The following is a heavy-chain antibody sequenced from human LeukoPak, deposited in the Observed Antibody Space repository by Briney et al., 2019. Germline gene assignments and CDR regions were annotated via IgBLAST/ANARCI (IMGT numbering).Heavy chain of an antibody. CDR3: ARHDYGDWYFDL. V-gene: IGHV4-38-2*02. Sequence: SETLSLTCTVSGYSISSSYYWGWIRQPPGKGLEWIGSIYHSGSTCYNPSLKSRVTVSVDTSKNQYSLKLSSVTAADTAVYYCARHDYGDWYFDLWGRGTLVTVSS. CDR1: GYSISSSYY. CDR2: IYHSGST. J-gene: IGHJ2*01. D-gene: IGHD4-17*01.